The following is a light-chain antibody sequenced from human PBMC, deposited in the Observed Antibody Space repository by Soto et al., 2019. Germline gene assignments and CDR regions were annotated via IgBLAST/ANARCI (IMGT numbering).Light chain of an antibody. CDR1: SSDVGGYNY. J-gene: IGLJ1*01. CDR2: DVS. Sequence: QSVLTQPASASGSPGQSITISCTGTSSDVGGYNYVSWYQQQPGKAPKFMIYDVSNRPSGASNRFSGSKSGNTASLTISGLQAEDEADYYCCSYTTSNTRQIVFGTG. CDR3: CSYTTSNTRQIV. V-gene: IGLV2-14*01.